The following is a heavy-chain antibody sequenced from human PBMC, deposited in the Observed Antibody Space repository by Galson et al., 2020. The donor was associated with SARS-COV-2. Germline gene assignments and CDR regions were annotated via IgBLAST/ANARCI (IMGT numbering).Heavy chain of an antibody. CDR1: GFTFSNAW. CDR3: TTSGYSVQGVYYYMDV. Sequence: GGSLRLSCAASGFTFSNAWMSWVRQAPGKGLEWVGRIKSKTDGGTTDYAAPVKGRFTISRDDSKNTLYLQMNSLKTEDTAVYYCTTSGYSVQGVYYYMDVWGKGTTVTVSS. D-gene: IGHD5-12*01. V-gene: IGHV3-15*01. J-gene: IGHJ6*03. CDR2: IKSKTDGGTT.